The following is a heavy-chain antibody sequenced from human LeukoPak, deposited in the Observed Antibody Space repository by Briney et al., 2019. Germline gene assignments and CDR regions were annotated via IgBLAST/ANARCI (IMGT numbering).Heavy chain of an antibody. D-gene: IGHD1-26*01. CDR1: GFTFRSYA. CDR2: ISSNGDNT. CDR3: ARDGVGAYNWFDP. Sequence: PGGSLRLSCAASGFTFRSYAMYWVRQAPGKGLEYASAISSNGDNTYYASSVKGRFTTSRDNSKNTLYLQMGSLRAEDMAVYYCARDGVGAYNWFDPWGQGTLVTVSS. V-gene: IGHV3-64*01. J-gene: IGHJ5*02.